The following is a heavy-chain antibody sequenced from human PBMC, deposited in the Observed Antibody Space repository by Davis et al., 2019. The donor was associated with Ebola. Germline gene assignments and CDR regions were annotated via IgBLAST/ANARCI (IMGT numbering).Heavy chain of an antibody. V-gene: IGHV1-18*01. D-gene: IGHD2-15*01. CDR1: GYTLPSYG. CDR3: VMDCSDANCGVTYYFDF. Sequence: ASVKVSCKASGYTLPSYGISWVRQAPGQGLEWVGWVSAYNDNTRYARRLQGRVTMTIDTSTSTAYMELRSLTSDDTAMYYCVMDCSDANCGVTYYFDFWGQGTPVTVSS. J-gene: IGHJ4*02. CDR2: VSAYNDNT.